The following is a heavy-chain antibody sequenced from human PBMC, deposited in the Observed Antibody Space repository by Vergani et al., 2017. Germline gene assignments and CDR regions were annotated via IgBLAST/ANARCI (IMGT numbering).Heavy chain of an antibody. CDR1: GGSFSGYY. CDR2: INHSGST. CDR3: ASLVHRGVINTYYYYYMDV. J-gene: IGHJ6*03. Sequence: QVQLQQWGAGLLKPSETLSLTCAVYGGSFSGYYWSWIRQPPGKGLEWNGEINHSGSTNYNPSLKDGVTITVDTSKNQFSLKLSSVTAADTVVYYCASLVHRGVINTYYYYYMDVWGKGTTVTVSS. D-gene: IGHD3-10*01. V-gene: IGHV4-34*01.